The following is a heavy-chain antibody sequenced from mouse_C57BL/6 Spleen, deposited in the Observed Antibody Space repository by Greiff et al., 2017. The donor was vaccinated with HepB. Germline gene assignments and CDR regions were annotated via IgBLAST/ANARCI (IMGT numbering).Heavy chain of an antibody. CDR1: GYTFTSYW. J-gene: IGHJ2*01. D-gene: IGHD1-1*01. Sequence: VQLQQPGAELVKPGASVKMSCKASGYTFTSYWITWVKQRPGQGLEWIGDIYPGSGSTNYNEKFKSKATLTVDTSSSTAYMQLSSLTSEDSAVYYCARERFISTGSKGFDYWGQGTTLTVSS. CDR3: ARERFISTGSKGFDY. CDR2: IYPGSGST. V-gene: IGHV1-55*01.